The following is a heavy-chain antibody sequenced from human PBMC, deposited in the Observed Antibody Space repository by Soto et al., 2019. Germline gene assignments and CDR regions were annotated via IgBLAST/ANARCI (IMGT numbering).Heavy chain of an antibody. CDR2: MNPNSGNT. CDR1: GYTFTSYD. V-gene: IGHV1-8*01. D-gene: IGHD3-9*01. J-gene: IGHJ5*02. Sequence: GASVKVSCKASGYTFTSYDINWVRQATGQGLEWMGWMNPNSGNTGYAQKFQGRVTMTRNTSISTAYMELSSLRSEDTAVYYCARGLRTYDILTGYSTPPWFDPWGQGTLVTSPQ. CDR3: ARGLRTYDILTGYSTPPWFDP.